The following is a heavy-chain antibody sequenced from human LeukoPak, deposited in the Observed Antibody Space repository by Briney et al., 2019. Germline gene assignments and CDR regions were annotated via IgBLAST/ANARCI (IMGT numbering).Heavy chain of an antibody. Sequence: SVKVSCKASGYTFTGGNDMHWVRQAPGQGLEWMGRIIPILGIANYAQKFQGRVTITADKSTSTAYMELSSLRSEDTAVYYCARARGQQLANWFDPWGQGTLVTVSS. V-gene: IGHV1-69*04. CDR1: GYTFTGGND. CDR3: ARARGQQLANWFDP. D-gene: IGHD6-13*01. CDR2: IIPILGIA. J-gene: IGHJ5*02.